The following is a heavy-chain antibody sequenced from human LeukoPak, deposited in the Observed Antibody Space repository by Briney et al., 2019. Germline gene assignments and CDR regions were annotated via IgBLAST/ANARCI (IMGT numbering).Heavy chain of an antibody. D-gene: IGHD2-15*01. CDR2: IYYSGST. J-gene: IGHJ6*02. Sequence: SETLSLTCTVSGGSISNGDYYWSWIRQPPGKGLEWIGYIYYSGSTYYNPSLKSRVTISVDTSKNQFSLKLSSVTAADTAVYYCARSLGYCSGSSCYEDYYYGMDVWGQGTTVTVSS. CDR3: ARSLGYCSGSSCYEDYYYGMDV. CDR1: GGSISNGDYY. V-gene: IGHV4-30-4*01.